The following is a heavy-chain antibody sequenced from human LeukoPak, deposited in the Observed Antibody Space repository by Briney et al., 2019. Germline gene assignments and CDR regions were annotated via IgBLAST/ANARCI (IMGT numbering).Heavy chain of an antibody. V-gene: IGHV4-4*07. CDR3: ATTRSYYYDSSGPDAFDI. Sequence: SETLSLTCTVSGGSISSYYWSWIRQPAGKGLEWIGRIYTSGSTNYNPSLKSRVTMSVDTSKNQFSLKLSSVTAADTAAYYCATTRSYYYDSSGPDAFDIWGQGTMVIVSS. CDR2: IYTSGST. D-gene: IGHD3-22*01. J-gene: IGHJ3*02. CDR1: GGSISSYY.